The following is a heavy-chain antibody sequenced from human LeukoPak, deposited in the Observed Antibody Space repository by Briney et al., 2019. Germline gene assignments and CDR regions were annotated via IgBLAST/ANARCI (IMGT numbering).Heavy chain of an antibody. CDR2: INHSGST. Sequence: PSETLSLTCAVYGGSFSGYYWSWIRQPPGKGLEWIGEINHSGSTNYNPSLKSRVTISVDTSKNQFSLKLSPVTAADTAVYYCARVKYYDFWSGYYNYYYYYMDVWGKGTTVTVSS. CDR3: ARVKYYDFWSGYYNYYYYYMDV. D-gene: IGHD3-3*01. CDR1: GGSFSGYY. V-gene: IGHV4-34*01. J-gene: IGHJ6*03.